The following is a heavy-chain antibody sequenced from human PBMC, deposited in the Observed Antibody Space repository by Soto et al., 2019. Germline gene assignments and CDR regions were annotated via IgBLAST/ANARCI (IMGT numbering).Heavy chain of an antibody. D-gene: IGHD3-22*01. J-gene: IGHJ3*02. CDR2: TIPIFGTA. Sequence: SVKVSCKASGGTFSSYAISWVRQAPGQGLEWMGGTIPIFGTANYAQKFQGRVTITADESTSTAYMELSSLRSEDTAVYYCARSVYYYDSSGPQDDAFDIWGQGTMVTVSS. CDR1: GGTFSSYA. V-gene: IGHV1-69*13. CDR3: ARSVYYYDSSGPQDDAFDI.